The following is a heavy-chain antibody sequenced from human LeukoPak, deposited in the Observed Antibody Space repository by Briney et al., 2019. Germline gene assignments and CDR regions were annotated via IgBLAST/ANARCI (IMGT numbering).Heavy chain of an antibody. Sequence: ASVKVSCKASGYTFTSYDINWVRQATGQGLEWMGWMNPNSGNTNYAQKLQGRVTMTTDTSTSTAYMELRSLRSDDTAVYYCARIRGYCSSTSCSEFDYWGQGTLVTVSS. CDR2: MNPNSGNT. D-gene: IGHD2-2*01. CDR3: ARIRGYCSSTSCSEFDY. V-gene: IGHV1-18*01. J-gene: IGHJ4*02. CDR1: GYTFTSYD.